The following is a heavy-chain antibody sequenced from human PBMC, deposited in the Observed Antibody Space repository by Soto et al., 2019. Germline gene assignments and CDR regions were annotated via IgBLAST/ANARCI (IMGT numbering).Heavy chain of an antibody. V-gene: IGHV3-33*06. CDR2: IWYDGSNK. CDR1: GFTFSSYG. J-gene: IGHJ4*02. D-gene: IGHD3-10*01. CDR3: AKVWSFGGSGSQPYFDY. Sequence: QVQLVESGGGVVQPGRSLRLSCAASGFTFSSYGMHWVRQAPGKGLEWVAVIWYDGSNKYHADSVRGRFTISRDNSKNTLYLQMNSLRAEDTAVYYCAKVWSFGGSGSQPYFDYWGQGTLVTVSS.